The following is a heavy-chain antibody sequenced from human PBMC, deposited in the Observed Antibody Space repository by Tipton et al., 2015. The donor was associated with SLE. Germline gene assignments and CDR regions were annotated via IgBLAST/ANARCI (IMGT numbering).Heavy chain of an antibody. Sequence: RSLRLSCAASGFTFSSYAMHWVRQAPGKGLEWVAVISYDGSNKYYADSVKGRFTISRDNSKNTLYLQMNSLRAEDTAVYYCARSDFWSQDKGYYYYGMDVWGQGTTVTVSS. J-gene: IGHJ6*02. CDR2: ISYDGSNK. D-gene: IGHD3-3*01. CDR1: GFTFSSYA. V-gene: IGHV3-30-3*01. CDR3: ARSDFWSQDKGYYYYGMDV.